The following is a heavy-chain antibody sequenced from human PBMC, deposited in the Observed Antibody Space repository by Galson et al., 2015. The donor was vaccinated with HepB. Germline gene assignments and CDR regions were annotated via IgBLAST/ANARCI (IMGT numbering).Heavy chain of an antibody. Sequence: LRLSCAASGFTFSSYTMNWVRQAPGKGLEWLSYISTDSSTIYYADSVKGRFTISRDNAKNSLYLQMHSLRDEDTAVYYCARAAYSPGCSDTSCHTTGWFYPWGQGTLVTVSS. D-gene: IGHD2-2*02. CDR3: ARAAYSPGCSDTSCHTTGWFYP. CDR1: GFTFSSYT. CDR2: ISTDSSTI. J-gene: IGHJ5*02. V-gene: IGHV3-48*02.